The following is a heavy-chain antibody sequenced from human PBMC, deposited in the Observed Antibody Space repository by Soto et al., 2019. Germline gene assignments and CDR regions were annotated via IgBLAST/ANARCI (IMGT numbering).Heavy chain of an antibody. J-gene: IGHJ6*02. CDR1: GGSFSGYY. Sequence: PSETLSLTCAVYGGSFSGYYWSWIRQPPGKGLEWIGEINHSGSTNYNPSLKSRVTISVDTSKNQYSLKLSSVTAADTVVYYCARGLVSEVGTPYGMDVWGQGTTVTVSS. CDR3: ARGLVSEVGTPYGMDV. V-gene: IGHV4-34*01. D-gene: IGHD3-9*01. CDR2: INHSGST.